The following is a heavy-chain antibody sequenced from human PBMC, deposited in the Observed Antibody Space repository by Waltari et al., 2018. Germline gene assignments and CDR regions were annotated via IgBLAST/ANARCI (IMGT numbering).Heavy chain of an antibody. D-gene: IGHD2-8*01. CDR2: SKPGNGDT. Sequence: QVHLVQSGAEVRKPGASVNISCKASGYTIIYNAFHWVRRAPGQGPEWMGWSKPGNGDTKYSQKFQDRGTITRDASATTAYMELSSLRSEDTAVYYCARGYCIHGICHYFLDYWGQGTPVTVSS. CDR1: GYTIIYNA. V-gene: IGHV1-3*01. CDR3: ARGYCIHGICHYFLDY. J-gene: IGHJ4*02.